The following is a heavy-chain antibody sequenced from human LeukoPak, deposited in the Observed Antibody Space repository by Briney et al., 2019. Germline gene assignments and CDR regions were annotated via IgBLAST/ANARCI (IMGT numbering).Heavy chain of an antibody. CDR3: ARATTNYDFWSTTRLTLLDY. Sequence: PSETLSLTCAVYGGSFSGYYWSWIRQPPGKGLEWIGEINHSGSTNYNPSLKSRVTISVDTSKNQFSLKLSSVTAADTAVYYCARATTNYDFWSTTRLTLLDYWGQGTLVTVSS. CDR2: INHSGST. D-gene: IGHD3-3*01. J-gene: IGHJ4*02. V-gene: IGHV4-34*01. CDR1: GGSFSGYY.